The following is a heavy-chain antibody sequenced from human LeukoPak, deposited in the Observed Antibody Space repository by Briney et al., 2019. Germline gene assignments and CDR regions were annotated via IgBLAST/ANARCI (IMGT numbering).Heavy chain of an antibody. Sequence: PGGSLRLSCSASGFTFSSYAMHWVRQAPGKGLEYVSGISSNGGSTYYADSVKGRFTISRDNAKNSLYLQMNSLRAEDTAVYYCARGYYYDSSGYPHYFDYWGQGTLVTVSS. CDR3: ARGYYYDSSGYPHYFDY. V-gene: IGHV3-64*04. D-gene: IGHD3-22*01. CDR2: ISSNGGST. CDR1: GFTFSSYA. J-gene: IGHJ4*02.